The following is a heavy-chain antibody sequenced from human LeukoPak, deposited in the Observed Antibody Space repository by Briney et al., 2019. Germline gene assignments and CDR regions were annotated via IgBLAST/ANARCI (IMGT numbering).Heavy chain of an antibody. V-gene: IGHV3-21*01. D-gene: IGHD2-15*01. J-gene: IGHJ4*02. Sequence: GGSLRLSCAASGFPFSSHAMNWVRQAPGKGLEWVSSITSSSSYIYYADSVKGRFTISRDNAKNSLYLQMNSLRAEDTAVYYCARARMQIVVVAAADYWGQGTLVTVSS. CDR1: GFPFSSHA. CDR2: ITSSSSYI. CDR3: ARARMQIVVVAAADY.